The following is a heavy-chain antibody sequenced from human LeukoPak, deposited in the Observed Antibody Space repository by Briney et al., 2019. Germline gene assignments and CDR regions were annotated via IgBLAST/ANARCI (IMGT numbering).Heavy chain of an antibody. CDR1: GGPFSGYY. CDR2: INHSGST. D-gene: IGHD5-18*01. J-gene: IGHJ4*02. V-gene: IGHV4-34*01. CDR3: ARGLVDTAMVFFDY. Sequence: SETLSLTCAVYGGPFSGYYWSWIRQPPGKGLEWIGEINHSGSTNYNPSLKSRVTISVDTSKNQFSLKLSSVTAADTAVYYCARGLVDTAMVFFDYWGQGTLVTVSS.